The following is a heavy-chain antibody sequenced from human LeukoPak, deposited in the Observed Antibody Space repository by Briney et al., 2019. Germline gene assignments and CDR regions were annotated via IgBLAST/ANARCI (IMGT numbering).Heavy chain of an antibody. CDR3: ARRGVGKAFDH. J-gene: IGHJ5*02. V-gene: IGHV4-31*03. Sequence: SGTLSLTCTVSGVSINSGDYYWSWIRQHPGKGLEWIGYNHYSGSSYYIPSLKSRVTISLDTSKNQFSLELTSVTAADTAVYYCARRGVGKAFDHWGQGTLVTVSS. CDR1: GVSINSGDYY. D-gene: IGHD3-10*01. CDR2: NHYSGSS.